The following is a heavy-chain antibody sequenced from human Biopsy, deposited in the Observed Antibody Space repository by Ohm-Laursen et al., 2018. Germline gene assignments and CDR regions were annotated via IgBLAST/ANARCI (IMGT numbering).Heavy chain of an antibody. J-gene: IGHJ3*01. Sequence: TLPLTCTVSGDSVTKYYWSWIRQPPGKGLEWIGHIYYSVMTNYNPSLQSRVSISVDTSRNQVSLTLSSVTAADTAVYYCASVVLGPTNDAFDLWGQGTMVVVSS. CDR3: ASVVLGPTNDAFDL. CDR1: GDSVTKYY. D-gene: IGHD3-22*01. V-gene: IGHV4-59*02. CDR2: IYYSVMT.